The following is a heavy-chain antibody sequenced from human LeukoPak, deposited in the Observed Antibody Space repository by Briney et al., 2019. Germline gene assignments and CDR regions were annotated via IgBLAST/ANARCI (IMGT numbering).Heavy chain of an antibody. CDR2: IYSGGST. J-gene: IGHJ4*02. Sequence: GGSLRLSCAASGFTVSSNYMSWVRQAPGKGLEWVSVIYSGGSTDYVDSVKGRFTISRDNSKNTVYVQMNSLRAEDTAVYYCARGRIRSSGWSREFDYWGQGTLVTVSS. CDR3: ARGRIRSSGWSREFDY. CDR1: GFTVSSNY. D-gene: IGHD6-19*01. V-gene: IGHV3-53*01.